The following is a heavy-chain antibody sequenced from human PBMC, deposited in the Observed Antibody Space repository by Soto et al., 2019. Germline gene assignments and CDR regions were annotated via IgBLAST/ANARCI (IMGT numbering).Heavy chain of an antibody. CDR1: GGSISSGGYS. D-gene: IGHD3-3*01. V-gene: IGHV4-30-2*01. J-gene: IGHJ4*02. CDR2: IYHSGST. CDR3: ASSKVTIFGVVTLSY. Sequence: QLQLQESGSGLVKPSQTLSLTCAVSGGSISSGGYSCSWIRQPPGTGLEWIGYIYHSGSTYYNPPLKSRVTISVDRSKDQCSLKLSSVTGADTAVYYCASSKVTIFGVVTLSYWGQGTLVTVSS.